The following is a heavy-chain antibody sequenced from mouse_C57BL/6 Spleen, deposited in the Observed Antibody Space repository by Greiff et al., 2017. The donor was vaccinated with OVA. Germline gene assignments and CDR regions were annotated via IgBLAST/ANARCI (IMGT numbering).Heavy chain of an antibody. J-gene: IGHJ4*01. V-gene: IGHV14-4*01. CDR2: IDPENGDT. Sequence: EVQRVESGAELVRPGASVKLSCTASGFNIKDDYMHWVKQRPEQGLEWIGWIDPENGDTEYASKFQGKATITADTSSNTAYLQLSSLTSEDTAVYYCTTYGYEDAMDYWGQGTSVTVSS. CDR1: GFNIKDDY. D-gene: IGHD2-2*01. CDR3: TTYGYEDAMDY.